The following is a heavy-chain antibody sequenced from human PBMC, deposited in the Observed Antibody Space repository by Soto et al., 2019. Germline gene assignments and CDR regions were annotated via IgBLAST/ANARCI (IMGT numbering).Heavy chain of an antibody. Sequence: GGSLRLSCAASGFTFSDYYMSWIRQAPGKGLEWVSYISSSGSTIYYADSVKGRFTISRDNAKNSLYLQMNSLRAEDTAVYYCAREYGDYVENQKTPDDYYYYYMDVWGKGTTVTVSS. CDR2: ISSSGSTI. D-gene: IGHD4-17*01. J-gene: IGHJ6*03. V-gene: IGHV3-11*01. CDR1: GFTFSDYY. CDR3: AREYGDYVENQKTPDDYYYYYMDV.